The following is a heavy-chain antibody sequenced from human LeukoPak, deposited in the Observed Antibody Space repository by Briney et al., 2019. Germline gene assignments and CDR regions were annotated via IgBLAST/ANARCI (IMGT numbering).Heavy chain of an antibody. D-gene: IGHD2-15*01. Sequence: GGSLRLSCAASGFTFSSYAMSWVRQAPGKGLEWVSAISGSGGSTYYADSVKGRFTISRDNSKNTLYLQMNSLRAEDTAVYYCAKDTVVVRDIYYYGMDVWGKGTTVTVSS. CDR3: AKDTVVVRDIYYYGMDV. CDR1: GFTFSSYA. CDR2: ISGSGGST. V-gene: IGHV3-23*01. J-gene: IGHJ6*04.